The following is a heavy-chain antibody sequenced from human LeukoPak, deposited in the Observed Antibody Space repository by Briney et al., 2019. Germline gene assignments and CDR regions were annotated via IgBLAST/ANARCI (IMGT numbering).Heavy chain of an antibody. D-gene: IGHD4-17*01. V-gene: IGHV3-30*02. CDR1: GLTFSSYA. J-gene: IGHJ6*04. CDR3: AKEMNDYVDYFYMDV. Sequence: GGSLRLSCAASGLTFSSYAMHWVRQAPGKGLDWVAFIRYDGAKKYCADSVKGRFTVSRDNSKNTLYLQMNSLRAEDTAVYYCAKEMNDYVDYFYMDVWGKGTTVTVSS. CDR2: IRYDGAKK.